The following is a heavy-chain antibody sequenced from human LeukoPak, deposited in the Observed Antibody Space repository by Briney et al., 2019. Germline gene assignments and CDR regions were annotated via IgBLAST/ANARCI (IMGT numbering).Heavy chain of an antibody. Sequence: PSETLSLTCTVSGGSISSYYWSWIRRPPGKGLEWIGYIYYIGSTHYKPSLKSRLTISVDTSKNQFSLKLSSVTAADTAVYYCARVIGYCSGGSCSPYYFDYWGQGTLVTVSS. D-gene: IGHD2-15*01. CDR3: ARVIGYCSGGSCSPYYFDY. J-gene: IGHJ4*02. V-gene: IGHV4-59*08. CDR2: IYYIGST. CDR1: GGSISSYY.